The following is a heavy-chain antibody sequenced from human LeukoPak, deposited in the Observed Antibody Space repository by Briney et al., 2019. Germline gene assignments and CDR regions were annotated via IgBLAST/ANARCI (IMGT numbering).Heavy chain of an antibody. CDR2: ISRDESST. V-gene: IGHV3-74*01. CDR3: TRNPDGRNWFDP. D-gene: IGHD1-14*01. CDR1: GFTFSHHW. Sequence: GGSLRLSCAASGFTFSHHWMHWVRQAPGKGLVWVSHISRDESSTTYADSLKGRFTISRDNRKNTLYLQMNSLRVEDTAMYYCTRNPDGRNWFDPWGQGTLVTVSS. J-gene: IGHJ5*02.